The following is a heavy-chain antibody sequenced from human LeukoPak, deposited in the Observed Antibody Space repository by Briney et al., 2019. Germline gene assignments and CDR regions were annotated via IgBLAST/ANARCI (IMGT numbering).Heavy chain of an antibody. V-gene: IGHV1-2*02. CDR1: GYTFTGYY. CDR2: INPNSGGT. Sequence: ASVKVSCKASGYTFTGYYIHWVRQAPGQGLEWMGWINPNSGGTNYAQKFQGRVTMTRDTSISTAYMELSRLRSDDTAVYYCAYGSGSYSPNDYWGQGTLVTVSS. D-gene: IGHD3-10*01. CDR3: AYGSGSYSPNDY. J-gene: IGHJ4*02.